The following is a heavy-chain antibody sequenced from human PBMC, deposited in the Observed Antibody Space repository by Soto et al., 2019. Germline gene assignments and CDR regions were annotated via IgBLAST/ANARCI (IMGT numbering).Heavy chain of an antibody. J-gene: IGHJ6*02. CDR3: ARGDIYGMDV. Sequence: ESGGGVVQPGRSLRLSCAASGFTFSSYAMHWVRQAPGKGLEWVAVISYDGSNKYYADSVKGRFTISRDNSKNTLYLQMNSLRAEDTAVYYCARGDIYGMDVWGQGTTVTVSS. V-gene: IGHV3-30-3*01. CDR2: ISYDGSNK. CDR1: GFTFSSYA.